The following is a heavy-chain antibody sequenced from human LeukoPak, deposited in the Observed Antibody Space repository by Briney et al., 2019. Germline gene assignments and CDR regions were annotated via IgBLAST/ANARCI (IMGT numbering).Heavy chain of an antibody. CDR2: INPNSGGT. CDR3: AVGAWSYYFDY. CDR1: GYTFTSYD. J-gene: IGHJ4*02. Sequence: ASVKVSCKASGYTFTSYDINWVRQATGQGLEWMGWINPNSGGTNYAQKFQGRVTMTRDTSISTAYMELSRLRSDDTAVYYCAVGAWSYYFDYWGQGTLVTVSS. V-gene: IGHV1-2*02. D-gene: IGHD3-16*01.